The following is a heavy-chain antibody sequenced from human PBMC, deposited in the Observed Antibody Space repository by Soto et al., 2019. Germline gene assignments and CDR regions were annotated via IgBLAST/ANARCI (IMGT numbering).Heavy chain of an antibody. Sequence: EVQLVESGGGLVQPGGSLRLSCAASGFTIRGHWIHWVRHAPGEGLMWVSRIDSEGTSTSHADPVRGRFTISRDNARNTVVLQMNSLRVDDTAVYYCVSLSRAVDYCAFDIWGQGTMVIVSS. CDR2: IDSEGTST. V-gene: IGHV3-74*01. J-gene: IGHJ3*02. CDR1: GFTIRGHW. CDR3: VSLSRAVDYCAFDI. D-gene: IGHD5-12*01.